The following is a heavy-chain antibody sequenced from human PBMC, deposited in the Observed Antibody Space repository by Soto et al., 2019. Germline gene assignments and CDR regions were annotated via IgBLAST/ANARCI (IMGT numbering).Heavy chain of an antibody. Sequence: EVQLLESGGGLVQPGGSLRLSCAASGFTFSVYAMGWVRQPPGKGLEWVSTISGSGGSTYYADSVKGRFTISRDNSKNTLYLQMNSLRAEDTAVYYCAKPLTTGYYFPFDYWGQGTLVTVSS. D-gene: IGHD3-9*01. J-gene: IGHJ4*02. CDR2: ISGSGGST. V-gene: IGHV3-23*01. CDR3: AKPLTTGYYFPFDY. CDR1: GFTFSVYA.